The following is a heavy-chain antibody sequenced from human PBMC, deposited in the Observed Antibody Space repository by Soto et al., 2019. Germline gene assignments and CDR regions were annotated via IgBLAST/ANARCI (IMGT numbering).Heavy chain of an antibody. J-gene: IGHJ3*02. CDR2: ISSSSSYI. D-gene: IGHD2-15*01. Sequence: GGSLRLSCAASGFTFSSYSMNWVRQAPGKGLEWVSSISSSSSYIYYADSVKGRFTISRDNAKNSLYLQMNSLRAEDTAVYYCASGVVVAANAFDIWGQGTMVTVSS. CDR3: ASGVVVAANAFDI. CDR1: GFTFSSYS. V-gene: IGHV3-21*01.